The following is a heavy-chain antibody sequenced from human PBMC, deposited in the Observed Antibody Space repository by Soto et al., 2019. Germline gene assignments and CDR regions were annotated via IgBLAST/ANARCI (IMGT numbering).Heavy chain of an antibody. D-gene: IGHD1-26*01. V-gene: IGHV3-21*01. J-gene: IGHJ4*02. CDR3: ARVVVGANDFDY. CDR1: GFTFSDYT. Sequence: PGGSLRLSCAASGFTFSDYTMNWVRQAPGKGLEWVSSISSSSTYIYYADSLKGRFTISRDNAKNSLYLQMNSLRAEDTAVYYCARVVVGANDFDYWGQGTLVTVSS. CDR2: ISSSSTYI.